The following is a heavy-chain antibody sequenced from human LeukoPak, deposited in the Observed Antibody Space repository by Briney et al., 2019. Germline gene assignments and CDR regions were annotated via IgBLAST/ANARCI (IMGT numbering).Heavy chain of an antibody. D-gene: IGHD2-2*01. CDR3: GRGYCSSTSCFYFDY. CDR2: IGAYNGNT. CDR1: GYTFTSYG. J-gene: IGHJ4*02. V-gene: IGHV1-18*04. Sequence: HGASVKVSCKASGYTFTSYGISWVRQAPGQGLEWMGWIGAYNGNTNYAQKLQGRVTMTTDTSTSTAYMELRSLRSDDTAVYYCGRGYCSSTSCFYFDYWGQGTLVTVSS.